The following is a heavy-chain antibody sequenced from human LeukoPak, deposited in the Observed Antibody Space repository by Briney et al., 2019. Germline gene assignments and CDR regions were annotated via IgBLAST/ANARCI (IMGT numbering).Heavy chain of an antibody. CDR3: AREPYDYVWGSYGPLDY. Sequence: GGSLRLSCAASGFTFSDYYMSWIRQAPGKGLEWVSYISSSGSTIYYADSVKGRFTISRDNAKNSLYLQMNSLRDEDTAVYYCAREPYDYVWGSYGPLDYWGQGTLVTVSS. V-gene: IGHV3-11*04. J-gene: IGHJ4*02. CDR1: GFTFSDYY. D-gene: IGHD3-16*01. CDR2: ISSSGSTI.